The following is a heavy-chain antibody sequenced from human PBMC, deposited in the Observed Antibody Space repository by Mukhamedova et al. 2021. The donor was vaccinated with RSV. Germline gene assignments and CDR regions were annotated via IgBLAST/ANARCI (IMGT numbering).Heavy chain of an antibody. CDR3: ARVLRFLEWAHYYGMDV. V-gene: IGHV1-69*15. J-gene: IGHJ6*02. D-gene: IGHD3-3*01. CDR2: IIPIFGTA. Sequence: SWVRQAPGQGLEWMGRIIPIFGTANYAQKFQGRVTITADESTSTAYMELSSLRSEDTAVYYCARVLRFLEWAHYYGMDVWGQGT.